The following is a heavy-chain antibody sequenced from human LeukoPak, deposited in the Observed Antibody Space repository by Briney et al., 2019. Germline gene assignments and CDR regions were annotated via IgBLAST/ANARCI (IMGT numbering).Heavy chain of an antibody. D-gene: IGHD3-22*01. CDR3: ARDPAYYYDSSGYYSPDAFDI. CDR2: ISSSRSYI. V-gene: IGHV3-21*01. Sequence: GGSLRLSCAASGFTFSSYSMNWVRQAPGKGLEWVSSISSSRSYIYYADSVKGRFTISRDNAKNSLYLQMNSLRAEDTAVYYCARDPAYYYDSSGYYSPDAFDIWGQGTMVTVSS. CDR1: GFTFSSYS. J-gene: IGHJ3*02.